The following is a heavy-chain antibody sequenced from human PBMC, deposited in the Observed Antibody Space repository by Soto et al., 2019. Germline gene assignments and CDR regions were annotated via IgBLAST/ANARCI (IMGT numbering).Heavy chain of an antibody. Sequence: QVQLVQSGAEVKKPGSSEKVSCKASGGTFSSYSINWVRQAPGQGLEWMGEFIPIFGTANYAQKFQGRVTITADESTSTAYMELSSLRSEDTAVYYCARDGGRHSGGIDYWGQGTLVTVSS. V-gene: IGHV1-69*01. CDR2: FIPIFGTA. D-gene: IGHD1-26*01. J-gene: IGHJ4*02. CDR3: ARDGGRHSGGIDY. CDR1: GGTFSSYS.